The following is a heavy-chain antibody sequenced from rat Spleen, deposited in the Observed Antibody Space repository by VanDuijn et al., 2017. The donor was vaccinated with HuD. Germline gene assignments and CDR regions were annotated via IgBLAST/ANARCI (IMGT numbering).Heavy chain of an antibody. CDR3: SSDNFDY. Sequence: EVQLVESGGGLVQPGXXLKLSCXXSGFTXDNYXMTWIRQAPGKGLEWVASITNTGGNTYYPESVKGRFTISRDNAKSTLYLQMNSLRSEDTATYYCSSDNFDYWGQGVMVTVSS. V-gene: IGHV5-31*01. CDR2: ITNTGGNT. CDR1: GFTXDNYX. J-gene: IGHJ2*01.